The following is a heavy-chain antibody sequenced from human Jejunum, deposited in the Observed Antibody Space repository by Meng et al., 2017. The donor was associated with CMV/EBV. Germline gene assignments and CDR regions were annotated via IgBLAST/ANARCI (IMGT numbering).Heavy chain of an antibody. J-gene: IGHJ4*02. CDR1: GFAFSGDW. Sequence: GFAFSGDWMPWVRQAPGKGLMLVSRINADGTTSGYADSVKGRFTISRDNANNMLYLQLDSLRAEDTAVYYCVTNLYCSTDGCRNYWGQGTLVTVSS. D-gene: IGHD2-2*01. CDR2: INADGTTS. CDR3: VTNLYCSTDGCRNY. V-gene: IGHV3-74*01.